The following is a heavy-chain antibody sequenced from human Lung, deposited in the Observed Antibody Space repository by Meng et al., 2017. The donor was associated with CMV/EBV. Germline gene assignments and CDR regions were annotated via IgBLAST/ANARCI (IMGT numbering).Heavy chain of an antibody. CDR3: AGGIRRRDELWNWRRSRNNVFYIDA. CDR1: GFTFSSSE. CDR2: ISVTGSQI. V-gene: IGHV3-48*03. D-gene: IGHD1/OR15-1a*01. Sequence: GGSLRLXXAVSGFTFSSSELNWVRKGPGPGMELVSFISVTGSQIYYADSVKSRFTISRDNAQNSLYLQMNSLRGDDTAGYYCAGGIRRRDELWNWRRSRNNVFYIDAWGQGXLVTVSS. J-gene: IGHJ4*02.